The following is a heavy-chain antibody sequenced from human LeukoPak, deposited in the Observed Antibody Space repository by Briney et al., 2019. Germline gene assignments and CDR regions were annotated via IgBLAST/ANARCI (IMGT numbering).Heavy chain of an antibody. D-gene: IGHD6-25*01. Sequence: SETLSLTCSVSGYPISSGYYWGWIRQPPGKGLEWVANVYRDGNTYHSPSLESRVTISVDTSKNLFSLKLSSLSAADTAVYYCVRLAALRGFYYYMDVWGKGTAVTVSS. J-gene: IGHJ6*03. CDR3: VRLAALRGFYYYMDV. CDR1: GYPISSGYY. CDR2: VYRDGNT. V-gene: IGHV4-38-2*01.